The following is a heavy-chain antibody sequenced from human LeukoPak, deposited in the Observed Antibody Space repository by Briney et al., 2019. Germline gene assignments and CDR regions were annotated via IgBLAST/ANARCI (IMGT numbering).Heavy chain of an antibody. CDR3: ARVVLMVYAIRYGMDV. Sequence: SETLSLTCTVSGGSISSYYWSWIRQPPGKGLEWIGYIYYSGSTNYNPSLKSRVTISVDTSKNQFSLKLSSVTAADTAVYYCARVVLMVYAIRYGMDVWGQGTTVTVSS. V-gene: IGHV4-59*12. J-gene: IGHJ6*02. CDR1: GGSISSYY. CDR2: IYYSGST. D-gene: IGHD2-8*01.